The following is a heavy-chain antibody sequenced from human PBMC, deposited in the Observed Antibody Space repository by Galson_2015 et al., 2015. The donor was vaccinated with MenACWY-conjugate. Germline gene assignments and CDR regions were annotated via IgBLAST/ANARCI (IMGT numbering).Heavy chain of an antibody. CDR3: AVYWSCSRCDGASGDY. V-gene: IGHV3-74*01. Sequence: LRLSCAASGLSTCSYWLHWGRRAPGGGLVGVSLIKKDGRSTSYDDSVKGRFAIARDNAKNTMYQQKNRLRVEDTAVYYCAVYWSCSRCDGASGDYWGQGTLVTVSS. D-gene: IGHD2-2*01. CDR1: GLSTCSYW. J-gene: IGHJ4*02. CDR2: IKKDGRST.